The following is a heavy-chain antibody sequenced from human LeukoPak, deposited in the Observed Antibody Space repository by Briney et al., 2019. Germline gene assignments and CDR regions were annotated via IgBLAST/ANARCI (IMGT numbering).Heavy chain of an antibody. CDR1: GFTFSSYA. CDR3: AKDLITSVATIGYGPSGTDY. J-gene: IGHJ4*02. V-gene: IGHV3-23*01. Sequence: GGSLRLSCAASGFTFSSYAMSWVRQAPGKGLEWVSAISGSGGSTYYADSVKGRFTISRDNSKNTLYLQMNSLRAEDTAVYYCAKDLITSVATIGYGPSGTDYWGQGTLVTVSS. D-gene: IGHD5-12*01. CDR2: ISGSGGST.